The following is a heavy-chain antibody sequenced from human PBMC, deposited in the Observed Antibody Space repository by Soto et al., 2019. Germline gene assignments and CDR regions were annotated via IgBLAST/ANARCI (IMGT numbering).Heavy chain of an antibody. D-gene: IGHD1-1*01. CDR2: IKSKKDGGAR. V-gene: IGHV3-15*01. CDR3: VEGWNDF. CDR1: GFMFSSAW. J-gene: IGHJ4*02. Sequence: EVQVVESGGDLVEPGGSLGLSCETSGFMFSSAWMSWVRQAPGKGLEWVARIKSKKDGGARDYAAPVNGRFSIPRDDSKSTVYLQMNSLRAEDTALYYCVEGWNDFWGQGTLVTVSS.